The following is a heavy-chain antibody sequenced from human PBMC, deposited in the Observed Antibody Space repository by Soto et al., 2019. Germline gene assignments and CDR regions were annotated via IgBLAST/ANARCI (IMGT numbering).Heavy chain of an antibody. J-gene: IGHJ3*02. V-gene: IGHV3-30-3*01. Sequence: QVQLVESGGGVVQPGRSLRLSCAASGFTFSSYAMHWVRQAPGKGLEWVAVISYDGINKYYADSVKGRFTISRDNSKNTLYLQMNSLRAEDTAVYYCARERMLQPRGGAFDIWGQGTMVSVSS. CDR3: ARERMLQPRGGAFDI. CDR1: GFTFSSYA. CDR2: ISYDGINK. D-gene: IGHD1-1*01.